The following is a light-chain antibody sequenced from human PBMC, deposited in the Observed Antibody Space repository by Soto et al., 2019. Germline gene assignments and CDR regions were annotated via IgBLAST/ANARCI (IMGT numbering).Light chain of an antibody. CDR1: QSVSSN. CDR2: HTS. J-gene: IGKJ1*01. V-gene: IGKV3-15*01. Sequence: EIVMTQSPATLSVSPGERATLSCRASQSVSSNLAWYQQKPGKAPKRLLYHTSTLQSGVPSRFSGAGSGAEFTLTINGLQSEDFATYFCLQHKSYPWTFGQGTKVDIK. CDR3: LQHKSYPWT.